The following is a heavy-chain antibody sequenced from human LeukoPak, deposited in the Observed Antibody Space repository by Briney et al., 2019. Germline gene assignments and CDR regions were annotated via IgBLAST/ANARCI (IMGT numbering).Heavy chain of an antibody. CDR1: GGSISSYY. V-gene: IGHV4-59*01. CDR2: IYYSGST. Sequence: SETLSLTCTVSGGSISSYYWSWIRQPPGKGPEWIGYIYYSGSTNYNPSLKSRVTISVDTSKNQFSLKLSSVTAADTAVYYCARHSRQGYSYGYSPGSLDYWGQGTLVTVSS. D-gene: IGHD5-18*01. CDR3: ARHSRQGYSYGYSPGSLDY. J-gene: IGHJ4*02.